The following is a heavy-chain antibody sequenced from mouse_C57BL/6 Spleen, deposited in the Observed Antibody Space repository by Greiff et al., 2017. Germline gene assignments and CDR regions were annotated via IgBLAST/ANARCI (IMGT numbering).Heavy chain of an antibody. V-gene: IGHV2-2*01. D-gene: IGHD2-5*01. J-gene: IGHJ4*01. CDR1: GFSLTSYG. CDR2: IWSGGST. CDR3: ARKDSNYERDMDY. Sequence: QVQLQQSGPGLVQPSQSLSITCTVSGFSLTSYGVHWVRQSPGKGLEWLGVIWSGGSTDYNAAFISRLSISKDNSKSQVFFKMNSLQADVTAIYYCARKDSNYERDMDYWGQGTSVTVSS.